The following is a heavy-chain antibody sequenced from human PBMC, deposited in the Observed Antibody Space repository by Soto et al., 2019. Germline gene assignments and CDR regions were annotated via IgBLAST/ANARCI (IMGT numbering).Heavy chain of an antibody. D-gene: IGHD1-26*01. CDR1: GDSVSSNSAA. V-gene: IGHV6-1*01. CDR3: ARTVGWLDP. CDR2: TYYRSKWYR. Sequence: HSQTLSLTCVISGDSVSSNSAAWNWIRQSPSRGLEWLGRTYYRSKWYREYAPSVKSRITINPDTSKNQFSLQLNSVSPEDTAVYYCARTVGWLDPWGQGSLVTVSS. J-gene: IGHJ5*02.